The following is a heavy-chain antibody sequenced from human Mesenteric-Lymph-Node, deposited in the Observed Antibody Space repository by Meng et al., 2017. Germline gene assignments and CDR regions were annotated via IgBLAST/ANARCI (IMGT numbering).Heavy chain of an antibody. V-gene: IGHV1-69*06. CDR1: GGTFSSYA. J-gene: IGHJ5*02. CDR2: IIPIFGTA. CDR3: ARSRFLEWPEWYNWFDP. D-gene: IGHD3-3*01. Sequence: SVKVSCKASGGTFSSYAISWVRQAPGQGLEWMGGIIPIFGTANYAQKFQGRVTITADKSTSTAYMELSSLRSEDTAVYYCARSRFLEWPEWYNWFDPWGQGTLVTVSS.